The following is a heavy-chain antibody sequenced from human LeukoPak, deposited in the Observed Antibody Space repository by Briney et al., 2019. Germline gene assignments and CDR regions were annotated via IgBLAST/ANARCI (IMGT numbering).Heavy chain of an antibody. CDR3: ARGPGRYYYGSGSYYKNYYYYYMDV. D-gene: IGHD3-10*01. CDR1: GYTLTELS. V-gene: IGHV1-24*01. Sequence: GASVKVSCKVSGYTLTELSMHWVRQAPGKGLEWMGGFDPEDGETIYAQKFQGRVTMTEDTSTDTAYMELSSLRSEDTAVYYCARGPGRYYYGSGSYYKNYYYYYMDVWGKGTTVTISS. J-gene: IGHJ6*03. CDR2: FDPEDGET.